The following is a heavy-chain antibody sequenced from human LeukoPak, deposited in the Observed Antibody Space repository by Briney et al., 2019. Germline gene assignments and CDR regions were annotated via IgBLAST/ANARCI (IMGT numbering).Heavy chain of an antibody. CDR3: ASSAGIVVVTAIKGAFDI. CDR1: GYTFTSYA. J-gene: IGHJ3*02. V-gene: IGHV7-4-1*02. Sequence: ASVKVSCKASGYTFTSYAMNWVRQAPGQGLEWMGWINTNTGNPTYAQGFTGRFVFSLDTSVSTAYLQISSLRSEDTAVYYCASSAGIVVVTAIKGAFDIWGQGTMVTVSS. CDR2: INTNTGNP. D-gene: IGHD2-21*02.